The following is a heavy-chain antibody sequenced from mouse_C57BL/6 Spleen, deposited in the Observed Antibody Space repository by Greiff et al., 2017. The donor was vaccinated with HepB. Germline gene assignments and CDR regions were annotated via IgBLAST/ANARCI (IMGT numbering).Heavy chain of an antibody. J-gene: IGHJ3*01. CDR2: IYPRSGNT. V-gene: IGHV1-81*01. CDR1: GYTFTSYG. D-gene: IGHD2-2*01. Sequence: QVQLQESGAELARPGASVKLSCKASGYTFTSYGISWVKQRTGQGLEWIGEIYPRSGNTYYNEKFKGKATLTADKSSSTAYMELRSLTSEDSAVYFCARGGGYDEDFYAYWGQGTLVTVSA. CDR3: ARGGGYDEDFYAY.